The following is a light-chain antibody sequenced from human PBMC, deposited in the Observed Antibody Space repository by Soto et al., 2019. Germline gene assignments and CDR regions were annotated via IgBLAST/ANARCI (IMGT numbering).Light chain of an antibody. V-gene: IGLV2-14*01. J-gene: IGLJ3*02. Sequence: QSALTQPASVSGSPGQSITISCTGTSSDVGGYKYVSWYQHHPGKAPKLMIYEVSNRPSGVSHRFSGSKSGNTASLTISGLQAEDEADYYCSSYTSSDTWVFGGGTKLTVL. CDR1: SSDVGGYKY. CDR2: EVS. CDR3: SSYTSSDTWV.